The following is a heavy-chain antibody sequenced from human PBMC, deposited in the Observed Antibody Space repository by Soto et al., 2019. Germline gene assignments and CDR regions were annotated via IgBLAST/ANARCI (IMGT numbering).Heavy chain of an antibody. CDR3: ARVRIQLWLYYYYGMDV. Sequence: ASVKVSCKASGYTFTGYYMHWVRQAPGQGLEWMGWINPNSGGTNYAQKVQGRVTMTRDTSISTAYMELSRLRSDDTAVYYCARVRIQLWLYYYYGMDVWGQGTTVTVSS. D-gene: IGHD5-18*01. CDR2: INPNSGGT. V-gene: IGHV1-2*02. CDR1: GYTFTGYY. J-gene: IGHJ6*02.